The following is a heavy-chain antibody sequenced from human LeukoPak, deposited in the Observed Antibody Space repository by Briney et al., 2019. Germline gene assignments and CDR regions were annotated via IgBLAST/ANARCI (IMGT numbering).Heavy chain of an antibody. J-gene: IGHJ5*02. D-gene: IGHD1-14*01. CDR1: GFTFSRYG. CDR3: TGYNWFDP. Sequence: GRSLRLSCAASGFTFSRYGLHWVRQAQGKGLEWVAVISFDGSNKYYADSVKGRFTISRDNSKNTLYLQMNSLRVEDTAVYSCTGYNWFDPWGQGTLVTVSS. V-gene: IGHV3-30-3*01. CDR2: ISFDGSNK.